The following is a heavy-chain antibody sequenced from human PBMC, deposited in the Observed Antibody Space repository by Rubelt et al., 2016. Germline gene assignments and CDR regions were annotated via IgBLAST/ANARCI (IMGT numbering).Heavy chain of an antibody. J-gene: IGHJ5*02. V-gene: IGHV4-39*07. Sequence: QVRLQESGPGLVKPSETLSLTCSVSGGSISSSSYYWGWIRQPPGKGLEWIGSIYHSGSTYYNPSLKSRVTISVDTSKNQCPLELSSVTAADTAVYYCASGGYCSSTSCYSWFDPWGQGTLVTVSS. D-gene: IGHD2-2*02. CDR1: GGSISSSSYY. CDR2: IYHSGST. CDR3: ASGGYCSSTSCYSWFDP.